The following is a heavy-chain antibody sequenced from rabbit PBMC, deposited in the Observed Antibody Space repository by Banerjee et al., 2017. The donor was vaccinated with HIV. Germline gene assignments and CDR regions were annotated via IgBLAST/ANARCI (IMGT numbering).Heavy chain of an antibody. CDR3: ARAGTTFNL. CDR2: IGGGDGST. CDR1: GFSFSSSYY. D-gene: IGHD4-2*01. J-gene: IGHJ4*01. Sequence: QEQLEESGGDLVKPEGSLTLTCTASGFSFSSSYYMCWVRQAPGKGPEWIACIGGGDGSTYYASWVNGRFTVSRSTSLHTVTLQMTSLTAADTATYFCARAGTTFNLWGQGTLVTVS. V-gene: IGHV1S47*01.